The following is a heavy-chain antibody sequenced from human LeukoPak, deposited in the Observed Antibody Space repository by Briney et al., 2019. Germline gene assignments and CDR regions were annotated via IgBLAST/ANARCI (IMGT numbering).Heavy chain of an antibody. CDR2: IKQDGSEK. V-gene: IGHV3-7*01. CDR1: GFTFSSYW. D-gene: IGHD5-18*01. CDR3: AREWQLWLPGMESYGMDA. J-gene: IGHJ6*02. Sequence: PGGSLRLSCAASGFTFSSYWMSWVRQAPGKGLEWVANIKQDGSEKYYVDSVKGRFTISRDNAKNLLYLQMNSLRAEDTAVYHCAREWQLWLPGMESYGMDAWGQGTTVTVSS.